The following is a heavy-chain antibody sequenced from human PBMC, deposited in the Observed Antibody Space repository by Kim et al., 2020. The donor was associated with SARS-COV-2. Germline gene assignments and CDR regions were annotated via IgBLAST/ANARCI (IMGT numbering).Heavy chain of an antibody. CDR3: AGHVRHHPEVWFDP. J-gene: IGHJ5*02. CDR1: GLSISRTRYS. CDR2: IDYSGDT. V-gene: IGHV4-39*01. Sequence: SETLSLTCSISGLSISRTRYSWDWIRQPPGKGLEWIGTIDYSGDTLYNPSLRSRVTISVDTSQNYFSLRLTSMTASDTAVYYCAGHVRHHPEVWFDPWGQGTLVTVSS.